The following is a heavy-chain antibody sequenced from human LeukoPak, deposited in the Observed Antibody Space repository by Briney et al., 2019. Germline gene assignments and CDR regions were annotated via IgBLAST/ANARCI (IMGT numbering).Heavy chain of an antibody. V-gene: IGHV3-21*01. J-gene: IGHJ4*02. CDR3: ARDEYGSGIYYFDY. CDR2: ISSSSSYI. CDR1: GFTFSSYS. Sequence: TGGSLRLSCAASGFTFSSYSMNWVRQAPGKGLEWVSSISSSSSYIYYADSVKGRFTISRDNAKNSLYLQMNSLRAEDTAVYYCARDEYGSGIYYFDYWGQGTLVTVSS. D-gene: IGHD3-10*01.